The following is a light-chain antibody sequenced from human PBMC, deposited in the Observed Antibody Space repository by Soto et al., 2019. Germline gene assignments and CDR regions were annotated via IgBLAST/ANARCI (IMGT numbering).Light chain of an antibody. V-gene: IGKV3-20*01. CDR2: AAS. CDR1: QSVSSSY. Sequence: EIVLTQSPGTLSSSPGERATLSCRASQSVSSSYLAWYRQKPGQAPRLLIYAASSRATGIPDRFSGSGSGTDFTLTISRLEPEDCAVYYCQQYGSSSWTCGQGTKVEFK. CDR3: QQYGSSSWT. J-gene: IGKJ1*01.